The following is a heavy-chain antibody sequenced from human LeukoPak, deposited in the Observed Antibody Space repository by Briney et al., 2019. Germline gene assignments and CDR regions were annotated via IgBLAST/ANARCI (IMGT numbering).Heavy chain of an antibody. CDR1: GFTFSSYG. V-gene: IGHV3-30*02. CDR2: IRYDGSNK. J-gene: IGHJ4*02. CDR3: AKNRQVPSGY. D-gene: IGHD4/OR15-4a*01. Sequence: GGSPRLSCAASGFTFSSYGMHWVRQAPGKGLEWVAFIRYDGSNKYYADSVKGRFTISRDNSKNTLYLQMNSLRAEDTAVYYCAKNRQVPSGYWGQGTLVTVSS.